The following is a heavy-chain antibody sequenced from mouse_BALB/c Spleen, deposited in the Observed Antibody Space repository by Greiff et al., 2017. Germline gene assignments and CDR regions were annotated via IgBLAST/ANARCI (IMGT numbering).Heavy chain of an antibody. Sequence: EVKLMESGGGLVKLGGSLKLSCAASGFTFSSYYMSWVRQTPEKRLELVAAINSNGGSYTYYPDSVKGRFTISRDNAKNNLYLQMSSLKSEDTAMYYCARGDYRAMDYWGQGTSVTVSS. CDR1: GFTFSSYY. J-gene: IGHJ4*01. D-gene: IGHD2-4*01. CDR3: ARGDYRAMDY. CDR2: INSNGGSYT. V-gene: IGHV5-6-2*01.